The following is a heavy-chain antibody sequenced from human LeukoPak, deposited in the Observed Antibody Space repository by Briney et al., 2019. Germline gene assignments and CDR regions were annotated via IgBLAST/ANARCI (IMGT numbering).Heavy chain of an antibody. CDR3: ATLWFGELLHDY. V-gene: IGHV1-2*02. CDR2: INPNSGGT. CDR1: GYAFTGYY. Sequence: ASVKVSCKASGYAFTGYYMHWVRQAPGQGLEWMGWINPNSGGTNYAQKFQGRVTMTRDTSISTAYMELSRLRSDDTAVYYCATLWFGELLHDYWGQGTLVTVSS. D-gene: IGHD3-10*01. J-gene: IGHJ4*02.